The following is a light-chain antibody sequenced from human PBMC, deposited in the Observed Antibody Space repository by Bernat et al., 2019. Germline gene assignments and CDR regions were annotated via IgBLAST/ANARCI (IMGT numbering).Light chain of an antibody. CDR2: GTS. J-gene: IGKJ2*01. V-gene: IGKV3-20*01. Sequence: IVLTQSPGTLSLSPGETATLSCRASQSVSSSYLAWYQHKPGQAPRLLMYGTSSRATGIPDRFSGSVSGTDFTLTISRLEPDDFAVYYCQVYDNPPPAYTFGQGTKLEIQ. CDR3: QVYDNPPPAYT. CDR1: QSVSSSY.